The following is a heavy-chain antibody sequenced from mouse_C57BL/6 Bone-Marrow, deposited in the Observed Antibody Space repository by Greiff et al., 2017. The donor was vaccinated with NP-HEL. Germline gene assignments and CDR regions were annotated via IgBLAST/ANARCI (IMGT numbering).Heavy chain of an antibody. CDR3: ARGGYYGSSYDY. V-gene: IGHV1-81*01. Sequence: VQLQQSGAELARPGASVKLSCKASGYTFTSYGISWVKQRTGQGLEWIGEIYSRSGNTYYNEKFKGKATLTADKSSSTAYMELRSLTSEDSAVYFCARGGYYGSSYDYWGQGTTLTVSS. CDR1: GYTFTSYG. D-gene: IGHD1-1*01. J-gene: IGHJ2*01. CDR2: IYSRSGNT.